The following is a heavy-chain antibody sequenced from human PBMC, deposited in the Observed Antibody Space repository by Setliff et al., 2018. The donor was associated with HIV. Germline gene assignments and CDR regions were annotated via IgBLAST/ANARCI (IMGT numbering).Heavy chain of an antibody. CDR3: ARSSMAGFDY. Sequence: KPSETLSLTCSVSGGSMRSNIYYWGWIRLSPTKGLEWIGSIHLSDTYYNPSLKSRATISVDTSKDQFSLKLTSLTAADTAVYYCARSSMAGFDYWGQGKLVTVSS. J-gene: IGHJ4*02. V-gene: IGHV4-39*07. D-gene: IGHD6-19*01. CDR2: IHLSDT. CDR1: GGSMRSNIYY.